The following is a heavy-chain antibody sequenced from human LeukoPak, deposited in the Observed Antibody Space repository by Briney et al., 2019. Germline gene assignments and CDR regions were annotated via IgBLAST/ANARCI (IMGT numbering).Heavy chain of an antibody. Sequence: ASVTVSCKASGYTFTSYYMHWVRQAPGQGLEWMGIINPSGGSTSYAQKFQGRVTMTRDMSTSTVYMELSSLRSEDTAVYYCAIGVGYCSGGSCYPAWFDPWGQGTLVTVSS. J-gene: IGHJ5*02. CDR3: AIGVGYCSGGSCYPAWFDP. V-gene: IGHV1-46*01. CDR2: INPSGGST. D-gene: IGHD2-15*01. CDR1: GYTFTSYY.